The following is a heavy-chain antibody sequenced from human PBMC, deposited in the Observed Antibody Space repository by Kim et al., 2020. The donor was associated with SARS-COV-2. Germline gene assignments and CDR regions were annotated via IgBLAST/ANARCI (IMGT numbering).Heavy chain of an antibody. CDR3: ARDPYSSGWYPYYYYGM. V-gene: IGHV3-30*04. CDR1: GFTFSSYA. Sequence: GGSLRLSCAASGFTFSSYAMHWVRQAPGKGLEWVAVISYDGSNKYYADSVKGRFTISRDNSKNTLYLQMTSLRAEDTAVYYCARDPYSSGWYPYYYYGM. J-gene: IGHJ6*01. D-gene: IGHD6-19*01. CDR2: ISYDGSNK.